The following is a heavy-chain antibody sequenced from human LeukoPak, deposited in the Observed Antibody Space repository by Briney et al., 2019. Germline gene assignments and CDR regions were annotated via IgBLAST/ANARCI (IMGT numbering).Heavy chain of an antibody. CDR3: ASGKYRYGDNWFDP. CDR1: GFTFSSYA. J-gene: IGHJ5*02. V-gene: IGHV3-30*04. Sequence: GGSLRLSCAASGFTFSSYAMHWVRQAPGKGLEWVAVISYDGSNKYYAVSVKGRFTISRDNSKNTLYLQMNSLRAEDTAVYFCASGKYRYGDNWFDPWGQGTLVTVSS. CDR2: ISYDGSNK. D-gene: IGHD5-18*01.